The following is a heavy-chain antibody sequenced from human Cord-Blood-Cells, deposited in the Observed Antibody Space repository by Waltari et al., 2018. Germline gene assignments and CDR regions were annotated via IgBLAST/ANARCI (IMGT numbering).Heavy chain of an antibody. D-gene: IGHD1-26*01. CDR3: ARAVGGELHFDY. J-gene: IGHJ4*02. V-gene: IGHV1-69*09. CDR2: IIPILGIA. Sequence: QVQLVQSGAEVKKPGSSVKVSCKASGGTFSSYAISWVRQAPGQGLEWMGRIIPILGIANYAQKFQGRVTITADKSTSTAYMELSSLRSEDTAVYYCARAVGGELHFDYWGQGTLVTVSS. CDR1: GGTFSSYA.